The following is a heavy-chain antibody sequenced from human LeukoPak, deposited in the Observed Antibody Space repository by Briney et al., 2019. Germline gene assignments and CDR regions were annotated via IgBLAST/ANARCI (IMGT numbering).Heavy chain of an antibody. CDR1: GYSFTSYW. D-gene: IGHD6-13*01. CDR2: IYPGDSDP. CDR3: ARIQQQLVLGFDY. J-gene: IGHJ4*02. Sequence: GESLRISCNGSGYSFTSYWIGWVRQMPGKGREWRGIIYPGDSDPRYSPSFHAQVTISAAQSLSTAYLQWSSMKASDSAMYYCARIQQQLVLGFDYWGQGTLVTVSS. V-gene: IGHV5-51*01.